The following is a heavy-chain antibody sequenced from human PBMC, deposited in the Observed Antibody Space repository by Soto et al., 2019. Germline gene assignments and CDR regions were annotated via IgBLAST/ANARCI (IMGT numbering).Heavy chain of an antibody. D-gene: IGHD3-9*01. CDR1: GGTFSSYT. Sequence: SVKVSCKASGGTFSSYTISWVRQAPGQGLEWMGRIIPILGIANYAQKFQGRVTITADKSTSTAYMELSSLRSEDTAVYYCARASNYDILTGYRTPFDYSGQGTLVTVSS. CDR3: ARASNYDILTGYRTPFDY. V-gene: IGHV1-69*02. CDR2: IIPILGIA. J-gene: IGHJ4*02.